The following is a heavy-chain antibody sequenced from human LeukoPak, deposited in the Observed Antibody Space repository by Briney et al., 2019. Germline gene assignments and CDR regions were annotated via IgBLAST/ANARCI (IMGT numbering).Heavy chain of an antibody. J-gene: IGHJ3*02. D-gene: IGHD1-26*01. V-gene: IGHV4-30-4*08. CDR1: GVSINSGDYY. CDR2: IYYTGAT. CDR3: VRDGRSTRGSGFDI. Sequence: SQTLSLTCTVSGVSINSGDYYWSWIRQPPGKGLEWIGYIYYTGATYYNPSLKSRVTISVDMSKNQFSLRLSSVTAADTAVYYCVRDGRSTRGSGFDIWGQGTMVTVSS.